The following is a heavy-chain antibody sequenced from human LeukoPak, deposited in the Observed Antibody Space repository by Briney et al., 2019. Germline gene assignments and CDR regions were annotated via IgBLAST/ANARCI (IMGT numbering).Heavy chain of an antibody. V-gene: IGHV3-49*03. Sequence: GGSLRLSCTASGFTFGDYAMSWFRQAPGKGLEWVGFIRSKAYGGTTEYAASVKGRFTISRDDSKSIAYLQMNSLKTEDTAVYYCTRVGLLWFGELAPGLVDYWGQGTLVTVSS. CDR3: TRVGLLWFGELAPGLVDY. CDR2: IRSKAYGGTT. J-gene: IGHJ4*02. D-gene: IGHD3-10*01. CDR1: GFTFGDYA.